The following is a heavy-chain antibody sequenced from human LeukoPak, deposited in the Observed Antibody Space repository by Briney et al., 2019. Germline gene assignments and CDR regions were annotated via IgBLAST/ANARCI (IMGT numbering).Heavy chain of an antibody. J-gene: IGHJ4*02. V-gene: IGHV3-23*01. CDR2: ISASNGT. CDR3: AKASSFAITIFDY. D-gene: IGHD3-3*01. CDR1: GFTFSNFG. Sequence: GSLRLSCAASGFTFSNFGTNWVRQAPGKGLEWVSSISASNGTYYADSVRGRFTVSRDNSKNTLYLQMNSLRADDTAIYYCAKASSFAITIFDYWGQGTLVTVSS.